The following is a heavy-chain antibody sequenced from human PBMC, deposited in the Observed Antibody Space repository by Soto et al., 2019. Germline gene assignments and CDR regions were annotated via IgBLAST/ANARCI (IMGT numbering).Heavy chain of an antibody. CDR1: GGSINSGGYY. CDR3: ARALHHGYDSSGYYFDY. CDR2: IYYSGST. D-gene: IGHD3-22*01. Sequence: QVQLQESGPGLVKPSQTLSLTCTVSGGSINSGGYYWSWIRQHPGKGLEWIGYIYYSGSTYYNPSLKSRVTISVDTSKNQFSLKLSSVTAADTAVYYCARALHHGYDSSGYYFDYWGQGTLVTVSS. J-gene: IGHJ4*02. V-gene: IGHV4-31*03.